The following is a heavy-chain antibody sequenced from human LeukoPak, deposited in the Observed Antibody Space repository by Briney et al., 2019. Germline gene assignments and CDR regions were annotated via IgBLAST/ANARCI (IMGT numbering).Heavy chain of an antibody. CDR3: AREALYYYDSSGYYYVFDY. J-gene: IGHJ4*02. CDR1: GGSISSGSYY. D-gene: IGHD3-22*01. CDR2: IYTSGST. V-gene: IGHV4-61*02. Sequence: SQTLSLTCTVSGGSISSGSYYWSWIRQPAGKGLEWIGRIYTSGSTNYNPSLKSRVTISVDTSKNQFSLKVSSVTAADTAVYYCAREALYYYDSSGYYYVFDYWGQGTLVTVSS.